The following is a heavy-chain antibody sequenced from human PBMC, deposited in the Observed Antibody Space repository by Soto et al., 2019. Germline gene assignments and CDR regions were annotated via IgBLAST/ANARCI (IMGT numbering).Heavy chain of an antibody. V-gene: IGHV3-33*01. CDR2: IWYDGSNK. CDR1: GFTFSSYG. CDR3: ARDRDLPPCRDFDF. D-gene: IGHD2-15*01. Sequence: LRLSCAASGFTFSSYGMHWVRQAPGKGLEWVAVIWYDGSNKYYADSVKGRFTISRDNSKNTLYLQMNSLRAEDTAVYYCARDRDLPPCRDFDFWGQGTLVTVSS. J-gene: IGHJ4*02.